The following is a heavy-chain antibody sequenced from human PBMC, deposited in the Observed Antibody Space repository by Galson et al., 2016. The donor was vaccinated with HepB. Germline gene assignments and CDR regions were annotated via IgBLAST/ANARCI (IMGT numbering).Heavy chain of an antibody. D-gene: IGHD3-22*01. Sequence: SVKVSCKASGGTFSSYAISWVRQAPGQGLERMGGIIPILGIANYAQKFQGRVTITADKSTSTAYMELSSLRSEDTAVYYCARQKTSYDSSGYYLNWFDPWGQGTLVTVSS. V-gene: IGHV1-69*10. CDR3: ARQKTSYDSSGYYLNWFDP. CDR1: GGTFSSYA. J-gene: IGHJ5*02. CDR2: IIPILGIA.